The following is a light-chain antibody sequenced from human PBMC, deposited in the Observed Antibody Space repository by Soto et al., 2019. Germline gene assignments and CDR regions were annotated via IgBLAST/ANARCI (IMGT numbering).Light chain of an antibody. V-gene: IGKV1-39*01. Sequence: DIQMTQSPSSLSTSVGDKVTITCRASQSISKYLNWYQQKPGKAPKLLISVASSLQSEVPSRFSGDGSETDFTLSISSLRPEDSATYYCQQSFTTPFTFGPGTKVDVK. CDR1: QSISKY. CDR3: QQSFTTPFT. J-gene: IGKJ3*01. CDR2: VAS.